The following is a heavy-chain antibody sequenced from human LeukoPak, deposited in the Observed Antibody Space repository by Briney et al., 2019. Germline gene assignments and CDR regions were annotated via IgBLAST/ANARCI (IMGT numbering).Heavy chain of an antibody. J-gene: IGHJ4*02. D-gene: IGHD3-10*01. V-gene: IGHV4-39*01. CDR2: IYYSGST. CDR1: GGSISSSSYY. Sequence: NPSETLSLTCTVSGGSISSSSYYWGWIRQPPGKGLEWIGSIYYSGSTYYNPSLKSRVTISVDTSKNQFSLKLSSVTAADTAVYYCARLGFGEYYFDYWGQGTLVTVPS. CDR3: ARLGFGEYYFDY.